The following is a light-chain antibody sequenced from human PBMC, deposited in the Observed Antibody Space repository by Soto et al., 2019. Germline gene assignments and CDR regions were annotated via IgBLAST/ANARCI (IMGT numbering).Light chain of an antibody. CDR2: AVR. J-gene: IGLJ1*01. V-gene: IGLV2-14*01. CDR3: NSYTSSSTYV. CDR1: TSDVGRYNY. Sequence: QSALTQPASGSGSPGQPITIPCSGTTSDVGRYNYVSWYQQHPGKAPKLIIYAVRTRPSGVSNRFSGAKSGNTASLTISGLQAEDEADYCCNSYTSSSTYVFGTGTKLTVL.